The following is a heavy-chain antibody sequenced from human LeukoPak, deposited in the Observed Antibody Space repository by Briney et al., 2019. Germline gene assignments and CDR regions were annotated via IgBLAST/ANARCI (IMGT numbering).Heavy chain of an antibody. D-gene: IGHD1-7*01. CDR2: ISSSSSYI. J-gene: IGHJ4*02. V-gene: IGHV3-21*03. CDR1: GFTFSSYS. Sequence: GGSLRLSCAASGFTFSSYSMNWVRQAPGKGLEWVSSISSSSSYIYYADSVKGRFTISRDNAKSSLYLQMNSLRAEDTAVYYCARVKVELVDYWGQGTLVTVSS. CDR3: ARVKVELVDY.